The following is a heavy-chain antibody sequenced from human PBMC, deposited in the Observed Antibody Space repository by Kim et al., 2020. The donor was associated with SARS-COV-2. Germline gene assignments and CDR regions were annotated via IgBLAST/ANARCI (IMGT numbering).Heavy chain of an antibody. J-gene: IGHJ4*02. CDR3: ARGLLAYCGGDCYSEFDY. CDR2: IWYDGSNK. Sequence: GGSLRLSCAASGFTFSSYGMHWVRQAPGKGLEWVAVIWYDGSNKYYADSVKGRFTISRDNSKNTLYLQMNSLRAEDTAVYYCARGLLAYCGGDCYSEFDYWGQGTLVTVSS. D-gene: IGHD2-21*02. CDR1: GFTFSSYG. V-gene: IGHV3-33*01.